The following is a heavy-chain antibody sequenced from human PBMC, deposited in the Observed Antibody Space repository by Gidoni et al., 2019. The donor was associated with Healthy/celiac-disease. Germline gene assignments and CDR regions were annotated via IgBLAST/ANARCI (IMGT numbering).Heavy chain of an antibody. J-gene: IGHJ5*02. CDR3: ARGSGIAVVGDWFDP. V-gene: IGHV4-4*07. D-gene: IGHD6-19*01. CDR1: GGSISSYY. Sequence: QVQLQESGPGLVKPSETLSLTCTVSGGSISSYYWSWIRQPAWKGLEWIGRIYTSGSTNYHPSLKSRVTMSVDTSKNQFSLKLSSVTAADTAVYYCARGSGIAVVGDWFDPWGQGTLVTVSS. CDR2: IYTSGST.